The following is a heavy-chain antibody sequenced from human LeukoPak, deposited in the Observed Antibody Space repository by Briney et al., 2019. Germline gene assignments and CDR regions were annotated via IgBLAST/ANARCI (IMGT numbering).Heavy chain of an antibody. V-gene: IGHV3-23*01. CDR1: GRSIGTYY. D-gene: IGHD1-26*01. CDR3: ARVGSGSSRDY. Sequence: ETLFLTCTVSGRSIGTYYWNWIRQPPGKGLEWVSAISGSGGSTYYADSVQGRFTISRDNSKNAVYLQMSSPRAEDTAVYYCARVGSGSSRDYWGQGTLVTVSS. CDR2: ISGSGGST. J-gene: IGHJ4*02.